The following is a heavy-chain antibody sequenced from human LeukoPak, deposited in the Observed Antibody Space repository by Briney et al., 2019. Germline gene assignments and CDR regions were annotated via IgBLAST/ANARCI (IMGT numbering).Heavy chain of an antibody. CDR2: INAGNGNT. J-gene: IGHJ3*02. CDR3: ARIYHGYGDLHAFDI. Sequence: ASVKVSCKASGYTFTSYAMHWVRQAPGQRLEWMGWINAGNGNTKYSQKFQGRVTITRDTSASTAYMELSSLRSEDTAVYYCARIYHGYGDLHAFDIWGQGTMVTVSS. CDR1: GYTFTSYA. V-gene: IGHV1-3*01. D-gene: IGHD4-17*01.